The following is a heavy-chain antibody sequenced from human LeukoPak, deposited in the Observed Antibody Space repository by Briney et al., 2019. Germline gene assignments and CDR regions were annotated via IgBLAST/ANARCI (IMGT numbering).Heavy chain of an antibody. J-gene: IGHJ4*02. CDR3: ARAPPYYDILTGYDY. D-gene: IGHD3-9*01. Sequence: SETLSLTCTVSGGSISSYYWSWIRQPPGKGLEWIGYIYYSGSTNYNPSLKSRVTISVDTSKNQFSLKLSSVTAADTAVYYCARAPPYYDILTGYDYWGQGTLVTVSS. CDR2: IYYSGST. V-gene: IGHV4-59*08. CDR1: GGSISSYY.